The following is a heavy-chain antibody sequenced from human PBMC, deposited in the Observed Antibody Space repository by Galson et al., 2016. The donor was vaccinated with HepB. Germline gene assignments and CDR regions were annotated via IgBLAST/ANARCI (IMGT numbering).Heavy chain of an antibody. J-gene: IGHJ4*02. V-gene: IGHV1-69*06. D-gene: IGHD6-13*01. CDR3: ARCVAVAGSMSIFGMKFYFDH. CDR1: GGTFSSYA. CDR2: IIPFFGTA. Sequence: SVKVSCKASGGTFSSYAISWVRQAPGQGLEWMGGIIPFFGTANSAQKFQDRVRITADKSTTTVYMEVISLRSEDTAFYYCARCVAVAGSMSIFGMKFYFDHWGQGTLVTVSS.